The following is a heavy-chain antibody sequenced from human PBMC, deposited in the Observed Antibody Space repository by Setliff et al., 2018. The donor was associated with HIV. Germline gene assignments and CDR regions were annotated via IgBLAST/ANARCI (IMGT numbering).Heavy chain of an antibody. CDR3: ARGWLKGDFPPDY. CDR1: GDSISSYY. J-gene: IGHJ4*02. D-gene: IGHD2-21*02. CDR2: MYYSGST. V-gene: IGHV4-59*01. Sequence: SETLSLTCTVSGDSISSYYWSWIRQPPGKGLEWIGYMYYSGSTNYNPPLKSRASMLADTAKNQVSLRVTSVTAADSAVYYCARGWLKGDFPPDYWGLGILVTVSS.